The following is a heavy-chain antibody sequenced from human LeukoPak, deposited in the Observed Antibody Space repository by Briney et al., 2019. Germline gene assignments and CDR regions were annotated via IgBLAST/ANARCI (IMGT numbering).Heavy chain of an antibody. V-gene: IGHV3-7*01. CDR2: IKQDGGEK. J-gene: IGHJ4*01. Sequence: GGSLRLSCAVSGFTFSSYWMNWVRQAPGKGLEWVASIKQDGGEKSYVDSVKGRFTISRDNAKNSLYLQMSSLRAEDTAVCYCARDGTAAGLYFDLWGQGTLVTVSS. CDR1: GFTFSSYW. CDR3: ARDGTAAGLYFDL. D-gene: IGHD6-13*01.